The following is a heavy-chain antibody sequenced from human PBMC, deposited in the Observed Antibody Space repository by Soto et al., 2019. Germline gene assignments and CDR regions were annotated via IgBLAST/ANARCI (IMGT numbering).Heavy chain of an antibody. J-gene: IGHJ4*02. Sequence: PGGSLRLSCAASGFTFSSYGMHWVRQAPGKGLEWVAVISYDGSNKYYADSVKGRFTISRDNSKNTLYLQMNSLRAEDTAVYYCASGYSNYRWSPEFDYWGQGTLVTVSS. CDR1: GFTFSSYG. CDR2: ISYDGSNK. D-gene: IGHD4-4*01. CDR3: ASGYSNYRWSPEFDY. V-gene: IGHV3-30*03.